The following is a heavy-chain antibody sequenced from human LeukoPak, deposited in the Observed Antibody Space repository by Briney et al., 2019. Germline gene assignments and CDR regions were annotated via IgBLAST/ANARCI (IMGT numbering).Heavy chain of an antibody. J-gene: IGHJ4*02. CDR1: GGSISSSSDY. CDR2: IYYSGST. Sequence: SETLSLTCTVSGGSISSSSDYWGWIRQPPGKGLEWIGSIYYSGSTYYNPSHKSRVTISVDTSKNQFSLKLSSVTAADTAVYYCARLYSSGWYVIDYWGQGTLVTVSS. CDR3: ARLYSSGWYVIDY. D-gene: IGHD6-19*01. V-gene: IGHV4-39*01.